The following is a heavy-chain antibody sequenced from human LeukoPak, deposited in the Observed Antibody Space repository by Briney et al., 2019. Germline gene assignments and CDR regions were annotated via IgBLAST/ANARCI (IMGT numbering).Heavy chain of an antibody. V-gene: IGHV3-15*01. D-gene: IGHD1-14*01. CDR1: GYSFSEAW. CDR2: SKSKKDGGAT. J-gene: IGHJ4*02. CDR3: TTGKWGTN. Sequence: PGGSLRLSCAAPGYSFSEAWMSWVRQTPGQGLEWVGRSKSKKDGGATDYAAPVKGRFTISRDDANTTLYLEMNSLKTEDTAVYYCTTGKWGTNWGQGTLVTVSS.